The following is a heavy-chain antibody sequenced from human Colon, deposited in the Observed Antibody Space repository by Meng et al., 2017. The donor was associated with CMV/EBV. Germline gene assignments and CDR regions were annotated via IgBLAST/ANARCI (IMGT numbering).Heavy chain of an antibody. Sequence: GSLSLTCAVYGGSFSGYYWSWIRQPPGKGLEWIGEINHSGSTNYNPSLKSRVTISVDTSKNQFSLKLSSVTAADTAVYYCARMDRARGAYWGQGTLVTVSS. J-gene: IGHJ4*02. D-gene: IGHD3-10*01. CDR2: INHSGST. V-gene: IGHV4-34*01. CDR3: ARMDRARGAY. CDR1: GGSFSGYY.